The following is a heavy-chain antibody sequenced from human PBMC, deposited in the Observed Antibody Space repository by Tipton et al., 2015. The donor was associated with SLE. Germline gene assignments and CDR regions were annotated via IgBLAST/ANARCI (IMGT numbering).Heavy chain of an antibody. D-gene: IGHD6-6*01. CDR3: ASLEYSSSLGDY. J-gene: IGHJ4*02. CDR1: GGSISSSSYY. V-gene: IGHV4-39*01. Sequence: SLTCTVSGGSISSSSYYWGWIRQPPGKGLEWIGSIYYSGSTYYNPSLKSRVTISVDTSKNQFSLKLSSVTAADTAVYYCASLEYSSSLGDYWGQGTLVTVSS. CDR2: IYYSGST.